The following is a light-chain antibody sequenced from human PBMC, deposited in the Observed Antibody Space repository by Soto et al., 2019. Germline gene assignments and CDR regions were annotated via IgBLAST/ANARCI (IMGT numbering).Light chain of an antibody. CDR1: QRVYSN. Sequence: EISRTQSPDTLSVSPGESATLSCRASQRVYSNLAWYQQRPCQAPRLLIYAASSRATGIPDRFSGSGSGTDFTLTITRLEPEDSAMYYCQQYGSSGRITFGHGTRLEIK. CDR3: QQYGSSGRIT. CDR2: AAS. V-gene: IGKV3-20*01. J-gene: IGKJ5*01.